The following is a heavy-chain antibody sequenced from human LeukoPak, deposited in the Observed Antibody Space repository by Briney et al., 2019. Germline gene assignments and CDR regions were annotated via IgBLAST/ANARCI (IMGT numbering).Heavy chain of an antibody. V-gene: IGHV4-39*01. D-gene: IGHD6-13*01. CDR1: GGSISSSTYY. Sequence: TSETLSLTCTVSGGSISSSTYYWGWIRQPPGKGLEWIGSISYSGSTYYNPSLKSRLTISVDTSKNQFSLKLSSVTAADTAGYYCARHRYCGSWLYYFDYWGQGTLVTVSS. J-gene: IGHJ4*02. CDR2: ISYSGST. CDR3: ARHRYCGSWLYYFDY.